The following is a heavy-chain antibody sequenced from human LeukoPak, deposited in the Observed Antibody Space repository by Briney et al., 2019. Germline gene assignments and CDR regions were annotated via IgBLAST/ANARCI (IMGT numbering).Heavy chain of an antibody. J-gene: IGHJ4*02. CDR2: IIPIFGTA. CDR1: GGTFSSYA. D-gene: IGHD5-12*01. Sequence: GSSVKDSCKASGGTFSSYAISWVRQAPGQGLEWMGRIIPIFGTANYAQKFQGRVTITADKSTSTAYMELSSLRSEDTAVDYCATDAHIVATIYYFDYWGQGTLVTVSS. CDR3: ATDAHIVATIYYFDY. V-gene: IGHV1-69*06.